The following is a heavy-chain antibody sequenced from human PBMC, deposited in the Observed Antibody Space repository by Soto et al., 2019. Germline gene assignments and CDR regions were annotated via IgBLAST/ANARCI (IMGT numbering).Heavy chain of an antibody. V-gene: IGHV4-4*02. CDR2: MYHSGTI. D-gene: IGHD2-15*01. Sequence: PSETLSLTCAVSGGSISSRNWWNWVRQPPGKGLEWVGEMYHSGTINYNPSLKSRVTISVDKSRNQFSLKLSSMTAADTAVYFCARTPVFCSGGSCYSGFLDYWGQGILVTVS. CDR3: ARTPVFCSGGSCYSGFLDY. CDR1: GGSISSRNW. J-gene: IGHJ4*02.